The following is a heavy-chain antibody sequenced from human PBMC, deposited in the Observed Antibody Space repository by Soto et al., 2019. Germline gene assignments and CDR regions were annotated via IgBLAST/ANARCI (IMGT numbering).Heavy chain of an antibody. D-gene: IGHD1-1*01. CDR1: GGSISSYY. J-gene: IGHJ4*02. Sequence: RSLTCTVSGGSISSYYWSWIRQPPGKGLEWIGYIYYSGSTNYNPSLKSRVTISVDRSKNQFSLKLSSVTAADTAVYFCARSSTTGTPLDYWGQGTLVTVSA. V-gene: IGHV4-59*12. CDR2: IYYSGST. CDR3: ARSSTTGTPLDY.